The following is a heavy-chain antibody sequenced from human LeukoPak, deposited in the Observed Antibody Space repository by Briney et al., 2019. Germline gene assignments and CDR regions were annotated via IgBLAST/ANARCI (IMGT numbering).Heavy chain of an antibody. CDR3: ARSSRRLPSGKDWFDP. J-gene: IGHJ5*02. V-gene: IGHV1-18*01. CDR2: ISAYNGNT. D-gene: IGHD6-13*01. CDR1: GYTFTSYG. Sequence: ASVKVSCKASGYTFTSYGISWVRQAPGQGPEWMGWISAYNGNTNYAQKLQGRVTMTTDTSTSTAYMELRSLRSDDTAVYYCARSSRRLPSGKDWFDPWGQGTLVTVSS.